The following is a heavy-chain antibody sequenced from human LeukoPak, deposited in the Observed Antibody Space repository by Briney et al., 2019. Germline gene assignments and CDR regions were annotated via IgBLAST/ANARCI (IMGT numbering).Heavy chain of an antibody. D-gene: IGHD1-14*01. J-gene: IGHJ5*02. V-gene: IGHV4-39*01. CDR2: IFKSGNT. Sequence: SETLSLTCSVSGDSISTTGYFWVWIRQSPGRDLVWIGSIFKSGNTFYNMSLKSRVTISVDTSKNEFSLNLTSVTASDTAVYYCAGTGIRNWFDPWGQGILVTVSS. CDR1: GDSISTTGYF. CDR3: AGTGIRNWFDP.